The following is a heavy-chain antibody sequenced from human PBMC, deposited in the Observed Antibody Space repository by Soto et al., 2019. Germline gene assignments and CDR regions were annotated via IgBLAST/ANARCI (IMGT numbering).Heavy chain of an antibody. V-gene: IGHV4-31*03. Sequence: SETLSLTCTVSGGSISSGGYYWSWIRQHPGKGLEWIGYIYYSGSTYYNPSLKSRVTMSVDTSKNQFSLKLSSVTAADTAVYYCARDLFSYDSSGYYANWFDPWGQGTLVTVSS. CDR2: IYYSGST. CDR3: ARDLFSYDSSGYYANWFDP. J-gene: IGHJ5*02. D-gene: IGHD3-22*01. CDR1: GGSISSGGYY.